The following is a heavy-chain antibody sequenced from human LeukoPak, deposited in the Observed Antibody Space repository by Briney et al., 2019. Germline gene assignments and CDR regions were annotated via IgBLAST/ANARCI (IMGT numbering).Heavy chain of an antibody. Sequence: SQTLSLTCAISVDSVSSNSAAWNWIRQSPSRGLEWLGRTYYRSKRYNDYAVSVKSRITINPDTSKNQFSLQLNSVTPEDTAVYYCARDHCSGGSCYWRFDYWGQGTLVTVSS. CDR1: VDSVSSNSAA. J-gene: IGHJ4*02. CDR3: ARDHCSGGSCYWRFDY. D-gene: IGHD2-15*01. V-gene: IGHV6-1*01. CDR2: TYYRSKRYN.